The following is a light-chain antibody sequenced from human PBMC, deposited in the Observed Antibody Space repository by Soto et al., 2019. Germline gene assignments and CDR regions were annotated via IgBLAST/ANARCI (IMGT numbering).Light chain of an antibody. J-gene: IGLJ2*01. CDR1: SGHSSYA. CDR2: VNSDGSH. Sequence: QPVLTQSPSASASLGASVKLTCTLSSGHSSYAIAWHQQQPEKGPRYLMKVNSDGSHSKGDGIPDRLSGSSSGAERYLTISSLQSEDEADYHCQTWGTDIHVVFGGGTKLTVL. CDR3: QTWGTDIHVV. V-gene: IGLV4-69*01.